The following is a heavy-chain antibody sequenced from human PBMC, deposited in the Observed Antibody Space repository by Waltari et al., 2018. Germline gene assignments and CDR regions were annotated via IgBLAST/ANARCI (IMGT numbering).Heavy chain of an antibody. CDR1: RYSFTSYW. CDR3: ASSPAYGDYGYYGMDV. D-gene: IGHD4-17*01. Sequence: EVQLVQSGAEVKKPGESLQISCKGSRYSFTSYWIGWVRQMPGKGLEWMGIIYPGDSDTKYSPSFQGQVTISADKSISTAYLQWSSLKASDTAMYYCASSPAYGDYGYYGMDVWGQGTTVTVSS. V-gene: IGHV5-51*01. CDR2: IYPGDSDT. J-gene: IGHJ6*02.